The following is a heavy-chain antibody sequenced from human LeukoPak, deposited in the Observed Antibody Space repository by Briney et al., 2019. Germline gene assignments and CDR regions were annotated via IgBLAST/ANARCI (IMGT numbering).Heavy chain of an antibody. CDR1: GYTFTSYY. CDR3: ARDRQGGYSGSYYGGY. J-gene: IGHJ4*02. D-gene: IGHD1-26*01. V-gene: IGHV1-46*01. Sequence: ASVKVSCKASGYTFTSYYMHWVRQAPGQGLEWMGIINTSGGSTSYAQKFQGRVTMTRDTSTSTVYMELSSLRSEDTAVYYCARDRQGGYSGSYYGGYWGQGTLVTVSS. CDR2: INTSGGST.